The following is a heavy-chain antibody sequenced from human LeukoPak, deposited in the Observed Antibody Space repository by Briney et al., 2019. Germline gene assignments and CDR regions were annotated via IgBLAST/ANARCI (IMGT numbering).Heavy chain of an antibody. J-gene: IGHJ4*02. CDR1: GGSFSTYY. D-gene: IGHD1-26*01. V-gene: IGHV4-59*01. CDR3: ARGQGGNYYLNYFDY. Sequence: SETLSLTCTVQGGSFSTYYWSWIRQPPGKGLEWIGHFYCSGGTSYSPSLKSRLTISVDTSSNQFSLKLTSVTAADTAVYFCARGQGGNYYLNYFDYWGQGALVTVSS. CDR2: FYCSGGT.